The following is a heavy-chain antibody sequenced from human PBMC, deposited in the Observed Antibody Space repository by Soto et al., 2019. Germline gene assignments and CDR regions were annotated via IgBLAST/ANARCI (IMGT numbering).Heavy chain of an antibody. CDR2: IWYDGSNK. Sequence: LRLSCAASGFTFSSYGMHWVRQAPGKGLEWVAVIWYDGSNKYYADSVKGRFTISRDNSKNTLYLQMNSLRAEDTAVYYCARDDSVVVVSDAFDIWGQGTMVTVSS. J-gene: IGHJ3*02. D-gene: IGHD3-22*01. CDR3: ARDDSVVVVSDAFDI. V-gene: IGHV3-33*01. CDR1: GFTFSSYG.